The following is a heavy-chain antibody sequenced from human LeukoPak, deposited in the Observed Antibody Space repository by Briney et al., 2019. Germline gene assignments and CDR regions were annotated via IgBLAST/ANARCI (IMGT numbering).Heavy chain of an antibody. Sequence: PSETLSLTCAVSGGSISSSNWWSWVRQPPGKGLEWIGEIYHSGSTNYNPSLKSRVTISVDKSKNQFSLKLSSVTAADTAVYYCARRGNIVVVPAALDYWGQGTLVTVSS. J-gene: IGHJ4*02. V-gene: IGHV4-4*02. CDR1: GGSISSSNW. CDR3: ARRGNIVVVPAALDY. CDR2: IYHSGST. D-gene: IGHD2-2*01.